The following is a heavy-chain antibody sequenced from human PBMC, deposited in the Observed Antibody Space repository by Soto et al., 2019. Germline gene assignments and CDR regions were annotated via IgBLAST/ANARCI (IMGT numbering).Heavy chain of an antibody. CDR3: ARDAYYYDSSDPGAFDI. CDR2: IIPIFGTA. V-gene: IGHV1-69*01. J-gene: IGHJ3*02. CDR1: GGTFSSYA. Sequence: QVQLVQSGAEVKKPGSSVKVSCKASGGTFSSYAISWVRQAPGQGLEWMGGIIPIFGTANYAQKFQGRVTITADESTSTADMELSSLRSEDTAVYYCARDAYYYDSSDPGAFDIWGQGTMVTVSS. D-gene: IGHD3-22*01.